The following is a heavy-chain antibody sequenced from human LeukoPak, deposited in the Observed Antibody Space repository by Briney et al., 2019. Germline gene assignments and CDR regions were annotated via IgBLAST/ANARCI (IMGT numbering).Heavy chain of an antibody. J-gene: IGHJ4*02. CDR2: ISSSCSTI. CDR3: AEDGIRYFDWLSAYFDY. D-gene: IGHD3-9*01. V-gene: IGHV3-48*03. CDR1: GFTFSSYE. Sequence: VGSLRFSCAASGFTFSSYEMNWVRQAPGKELKWVSYISSSCSTIYFADSVKGRFTISRDNAKNSLYLQMNSLRAEDTVFFFQAEDGIRYFDWLSAYFDYWGQGTLVTVSS.